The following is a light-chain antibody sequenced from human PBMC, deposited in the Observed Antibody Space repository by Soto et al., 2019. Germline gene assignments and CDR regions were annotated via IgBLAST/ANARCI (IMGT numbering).Light chain of an antibody. V-gene: IGLV2-14*01. CDR3: TSYTTSSTYV. CDR1: SSDVGNYIY. J-gene: IGLJ1*01. CDR2: EVS. Sequence: QSALTQPASVSGSPGQSITISCTGTSSDVGNYIYVFWFQQHPGKAPKLSISEVSNRPSGVSSRFSGSKSGNTASLTISGLQAEDEAHYYCTSYTTSSTYVFGTGTKVTVL.